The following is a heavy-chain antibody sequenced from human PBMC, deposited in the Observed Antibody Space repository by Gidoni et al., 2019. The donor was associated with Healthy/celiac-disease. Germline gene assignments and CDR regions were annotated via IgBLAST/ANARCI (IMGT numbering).Heavy chain of an antibody. CDR3: ATVPLIVVVPAAIEFDY. Sequence: QVQLVQSGAEVKKPGASVKVSCQVSGYTLTELSMHWVRQAPGKGLEWMGGFDPEDGETIYAQKFQGRVTMTEDTSTDTVYMELSSLRSEDTAVYYCATVPLIVVVPAAIEFDYWGQGTLVTVSS. CDR2: FDPEDGET. D-gene: IGHD2-2*02. CDR1: GYTLTELS. J-gene: IGHJ4*02. V-gene: IGHV1-24*01.